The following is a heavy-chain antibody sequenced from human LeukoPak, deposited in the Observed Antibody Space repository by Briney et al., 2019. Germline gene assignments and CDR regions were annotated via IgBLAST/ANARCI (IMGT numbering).Heavy chain of an antibody. CDR3: ARDLYRYTSSSVFDY. V-gene: IGHV3-30-3*01. CDR2: ISYDRSNK. J-gene: IGHJ4*02. Sequence: GGSLRLSCAASGFTFSSYAMHWVRQAPGKGLEWVAVISYDRSNKYYADSVKGRFTISRDNSKNTLYLQMNSLRAEDTAVYYCARDLYRYTSSSVFDYWGQGTLVTVSS. CDR1: GFTFSSYA. D-gene: IGHD6-6*01.